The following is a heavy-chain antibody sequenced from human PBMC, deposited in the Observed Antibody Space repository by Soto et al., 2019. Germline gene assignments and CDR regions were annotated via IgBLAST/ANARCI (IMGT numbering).Heavy chain of an antibody. V-gene: IGHV4-30-4*01. CDR3: ARRITIFGVVISYYFDY. CDR1: GGSISSGDYY. D-gene: IGHD3-3*01. J-gene: IGHJ4*02. CDR2: IYYSGST. Sequence: SETLSLTCTVSGGSISSGDYYWSWIRQPPGKGLEWIGYIYYSGSTYYNPSLKSRVTISVDTSKNQFSLKLSSVTAADTAVYYCARRITIFGVVISYYFDYWGQGTLVTVSS.